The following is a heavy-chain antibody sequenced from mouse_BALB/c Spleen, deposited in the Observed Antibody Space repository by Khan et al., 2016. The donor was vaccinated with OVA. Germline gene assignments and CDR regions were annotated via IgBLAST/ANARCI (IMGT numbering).Heavy chain of an antibody. D-gene: IGHD2-14*01. V-gene: IGHV1-26*01. CDR2: VNPNTDNI. Sequence: VQLKESGPDLVKPGASVKLSRKASGYSFTLYYMSWVKQSHGKSLEWIGRVNPNTDNINYNQEFKGKAILTVDKSSNTAYMELRSLTSEDSAVYFCARGYDFFASWGQGTLVTVSA. CDR3: ARGYDFFAS. CDR1: GYSFTLYY. J-gene: IGHJ3*01.